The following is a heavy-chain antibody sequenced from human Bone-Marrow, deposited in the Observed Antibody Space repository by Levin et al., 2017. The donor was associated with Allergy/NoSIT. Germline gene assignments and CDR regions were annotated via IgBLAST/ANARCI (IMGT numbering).Heavy chain of an antibody. CDR2: IYSSGST. J-gene: IGHJ4*02. Sequence: PSETLSLTCTVSGGSINSYYWSWIRQPPGKGLEWIGYIYSSGSTNYNPSLNSRVTILVDMSENQFSLRLSSVTAADTAIYYCARDGLGRGSPFDYWGQGILVTVSS. D-gene: IGHD7-27*01. CDR1: GGSINSYY. CDR3: ARDGLGRGSPFDY. V-gene: IGHV4-59*01.